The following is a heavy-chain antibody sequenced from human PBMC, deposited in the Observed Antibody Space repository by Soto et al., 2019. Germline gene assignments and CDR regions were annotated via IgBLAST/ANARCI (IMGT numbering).Heavy chain of an antibody. V-gene: IGHV3-23*01. CDR1: GFTFNAYA. Sequence: DVQLLESGGGLVQPGGSLRLSCAASGFTFNAYAMTWVRQAPGKGLEWVSAIGGSGGNRYYAGSVRGRFTISRDNSKDTGDLQMNNLRVEDTAVYYRARVASDYINSVDHWGQGILVSVSS. J-gene: IGHJ4*02. D-gene: IGHD4-4*01. CDR3: ARVASDYINSVDH. CDR2: IGGSGGNR.